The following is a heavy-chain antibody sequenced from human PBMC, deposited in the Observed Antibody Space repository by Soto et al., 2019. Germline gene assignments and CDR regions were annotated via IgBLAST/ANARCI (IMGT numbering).Heavy chain of an antibody. Sequence: QVPLVQSGAEVKKPGASVKVSCKASGYTFTSYGISWVRQAPGQGLEWMGWISAYNGNTNYAQKLQGRVTMTTDTSTSTAYMELRSLRSDDTAGYYCARVILSGRQWLVPCDYWGQGTLVTVSS. V-gene: IGHV1-18*01. D-gene: IGHD6-19*01. CDR2: ISAYNGNT. CDR3: ARVILSGRQWLVPCDY. J-gene: IGHJ4*02. CDR1: GYTFTSYG.